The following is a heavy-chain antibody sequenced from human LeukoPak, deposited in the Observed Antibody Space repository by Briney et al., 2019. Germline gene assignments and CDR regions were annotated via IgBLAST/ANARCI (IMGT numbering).Heavy chain of an antibody. Sequence: PSETLSLTCAVSGYSISSGYYWGWIRQPPGKGLEWIGIIYYSASASASASTYYNPSLKSRVTIFGDTSKNQFSLKVNSVTAADTAVYYCARPDEKWEVEDWGQGTLVSVSS. CDR1: GYSISSGYY. V-gene: IGHV4-38-2*01. CDR3: ARPDEKWEVED. CDR2: IYYSASASASAST. J-gene: IGHJ4*02. D-gene: IGHD1-26*01.